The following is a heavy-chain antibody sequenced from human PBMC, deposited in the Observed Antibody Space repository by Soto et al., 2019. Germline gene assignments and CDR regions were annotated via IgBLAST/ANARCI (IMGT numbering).Heavy chain of an antibody. CDR1: GLTFSRYG. D-gene: IGHD3-10*01. CDR2: IRQDGSEK. CDR3: ARVRRSYGMDV. V-gene: IGHV3-7*03. Sequence: EGQLVESGGGLVQPGGSLRLSCAASGLTFSRYGMSWVRQAPGKGLECVAKIRQDGSEKNYVDSVKGRFTISRDNAKNSLFLQMNSLRVEDTAIYYCARVRRSYGMDVWGQGTTVTVSS. J-gene: IGHJ6*02.